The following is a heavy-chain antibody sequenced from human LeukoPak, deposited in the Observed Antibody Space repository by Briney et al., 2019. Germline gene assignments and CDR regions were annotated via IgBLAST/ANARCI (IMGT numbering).Heavy chain of an antibody. CDR2: INPSGGST. D-gene: IGHD3-22*01. CDR3: ARGGGAPGYYDSSGYYYEQGWFDP. Sequence: GASVKVSCKASGYTFTSYYMHWVRQAPGQGLEWMGIINPSGGSTSYAQEFQGRVTMTRDTSTSTVYMELSSLRSEDTAVYYCARGGGAPGYYDSSGYYYEQGWFDPWGQGTLVTVSS. V-gene: IGHV1-46*01. J-gene: IGHJ5*02. CDR1: GYTFTSYY.